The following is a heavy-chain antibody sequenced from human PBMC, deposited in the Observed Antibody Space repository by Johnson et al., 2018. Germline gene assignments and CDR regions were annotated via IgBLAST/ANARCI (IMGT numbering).Heavy chain of an antibody. J-gene: IGHJ3*02. V-gene: IGHV3-9*01. D-gene: IGHD3-22*01. Sequence: VQLVQSGGGLVQPGRSLRLSCAASGFTFDDYAMHWVRPAPGKGLEWVSGISWTSGSIGYADSVKGRFTLSRDNAKNALSLQMNSLRAEDTALYYCAKDSLNYYDSSGYYYSYDAFDIWGQGTMVTVSS. CDR3: AKDSLNYYDSSGYYYSYDAFDI. CDR2: ISWTSGSI. CDR1: GFTFDDYA.